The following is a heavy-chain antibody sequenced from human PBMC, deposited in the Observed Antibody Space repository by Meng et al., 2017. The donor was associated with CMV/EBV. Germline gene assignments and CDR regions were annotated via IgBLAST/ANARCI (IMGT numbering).Heavy chain of an antibody. Sequence: SVKVSCKASGGTFSSYAISWVRQAPGQGLEWMGGIIPIFGTANYAQKFQGRVTITTDESTSTAYMELSSLRSEDMAVYYCARGNSSYRRSFYYGMDVWGQGTTVTVSS. V-gene: IGHV1-69*05. CDR2: IIPIFGTA. J-gene: IGHJ6*02. D-gene: IGHD6-6*01. CDR1: GGTFSSYA. CDR3: ARGNSSYRRSFYYGMDV.